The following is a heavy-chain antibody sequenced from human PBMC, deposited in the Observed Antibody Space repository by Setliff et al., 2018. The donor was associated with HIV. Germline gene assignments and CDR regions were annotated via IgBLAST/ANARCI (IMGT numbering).Heavy chain of an antibody. CDR1: GFTFTSYP. D-gene: IGHD2-15*01. V-gene: IGHV3-30*04. Sequence: LRLSCAASGFTFTSYPMSWVRQAPGKGLEWVAVISYDGSNKYYADSVKGRVTISRDNSKKILFLQMNSLRPQDTAMYYCARQEDTGRYYYYGMDVWGQGTTVTVSS. CDR3: ARQEDTGRYYYYGMDV. CDR2: ISYDGSNK. J-gene: IGHJ6*02.